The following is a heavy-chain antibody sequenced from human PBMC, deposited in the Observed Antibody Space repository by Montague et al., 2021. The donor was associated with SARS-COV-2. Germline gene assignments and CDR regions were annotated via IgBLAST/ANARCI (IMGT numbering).Heavy chain of an antibody. CDR3: ARGWFSPMLVVVIRGPFDY. CDR2: IYYSGST. D-gene: IGHD3-22*01. CDR1: GGSISSSSYH. J-gene: IGHJ4*02. V-gene: IGHV4-39*07. Sequence: SETLSLTCTVSGGSISSSSYHWGWIRQPPGKGLEWIGTIYYSGSTYYXXXLKSRVTISVDTSKNQFSLKLSSVTAADTAVYYCARGWFSPMLVVVIRGPFDYWGQGALVTVSS.